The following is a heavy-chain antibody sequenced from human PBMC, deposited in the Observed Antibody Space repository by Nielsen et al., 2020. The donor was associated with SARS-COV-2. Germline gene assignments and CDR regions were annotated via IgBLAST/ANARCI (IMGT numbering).Heavy chain of an antibody. CDR1: GFTFSSYD. Sequence: GGSLRLSCAASGFTFSSYDMHWVRQATGKGLELVSAIGTAGDTYYPGSVKGRFTISRENAKNSLYLQMNSLRAGDTAVYYCARGGSVDIVASYYGMDVWGQGTTVTVSS. J-gene: IGHJ6*02. CDR2: IGTAGDT. V-gene: IGHV3-13*01. D-gene: IGHD5-12*01. CDR3: ARGGSVDIVASYYGMDV.